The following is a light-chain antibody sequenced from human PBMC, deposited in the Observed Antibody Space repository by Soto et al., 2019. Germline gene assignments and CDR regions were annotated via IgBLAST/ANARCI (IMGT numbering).Light chain of an antibody. Sequence: EIVMTQSPATLSVSPGERATLSCRASRNINRKLAWYQQKPGQAPRLLISGASTRATGIPARFSGSGSGTVFTLTISSLQSEDFAVYYCQQYYDYPPLIFGGGTKVEIK. J-gene: IGKJ4*01. CDR3: QQYYDYPPLI. CDR2: GAS. V-gene: IGKV3-15*01. CDR1: RNINRK.